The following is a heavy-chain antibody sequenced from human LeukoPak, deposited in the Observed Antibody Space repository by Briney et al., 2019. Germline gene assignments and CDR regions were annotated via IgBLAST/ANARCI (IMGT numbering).Heavy chain of an antibody. Sequence: GGSLRLSCAASGFTFSSYAMHWVRQAPGKGLEWVAVISYDGSNKYYADSVKGRFTISRDNSKNTLYLQMNSLRAEDTAVYYCDRGGSLDYWGQGTLVTVSS. CDR3: DRGGSLDY. CDR2: ISYDGSNK. CDR1: GFTFSSYA. J-gene: IGHJ4*02. D-gene: IGHD2-15*01. V-gene: IGHV3-30*04.